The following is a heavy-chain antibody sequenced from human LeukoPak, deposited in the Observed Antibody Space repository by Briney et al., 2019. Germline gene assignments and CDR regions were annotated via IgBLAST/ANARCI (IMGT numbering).Heavy chain of an antibody. CDR3: ARSKGYDYVWGSYVPCYFDY. D-gene: IGHD3-16*01. J-gene: IGHJ4*02. V-gene: IGHV3-48*03. CDR2: ISSSGSTI. CDR1: GFTFSSYE. Sequence: GGSLKLSCAASGFTFSSYEMNWVRQAPGKGLEWVSYISSSGSTIYYADSVKGRFTISRDNAKNSLYLQMNSLRAEDTAVYYCARSKGYDYVWGSYVPCYFDYWGQGTLVTVSS.